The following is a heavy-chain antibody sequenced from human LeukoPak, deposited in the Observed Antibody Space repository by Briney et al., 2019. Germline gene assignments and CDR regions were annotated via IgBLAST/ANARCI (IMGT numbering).Heavy chain of an antibody. V-gene: IGHV3-7*01. Sequence: GESLKISCVASGFTFRTDWMSWVRQAPGKGPEWVASIKDDGSEIYYVDSVRGRFTISRDNAKNSLYLQMNSLRAEDTAVYYCAREWNWGQGSLVTVSS. CDR1: GFTFRTDW. CDR2: IKDDGSEI. CDR3: AREWN. J-gene: IGHJ4*02.